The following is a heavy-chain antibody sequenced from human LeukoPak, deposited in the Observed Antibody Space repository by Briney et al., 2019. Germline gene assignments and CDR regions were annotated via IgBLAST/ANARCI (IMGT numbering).Heavy chain of an antibody. J-gene: IGHJ4*02. D-gene: IGHD1-26*01. Sequence: ASVNVSCKASGYTFTGYYIHWVRQAPGQGLEWIGWINTISGGTNYAQKFQGRVTMTRDTSISTAYMELSRLTSDDTAVYYFARDCSGSYSYGYWGQGTLGTVPS. CDR1: GYTFTGYY. V-gene: IGHV1-2*02. CDR2: INTISGGT. CDR3: ARDCSGSYSYGY.